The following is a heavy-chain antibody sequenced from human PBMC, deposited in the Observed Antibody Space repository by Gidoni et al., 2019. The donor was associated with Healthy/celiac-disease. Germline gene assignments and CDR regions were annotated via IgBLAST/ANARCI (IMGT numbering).Heavy chain of an antibody. D-gene: IGHD4-4*01. CDR3: ARRDYSNYYRWFDP. Sequence: QVQLVQAGAEGKKPGAAVKVSCKASGGTCSSYAISWVRQAPGQGLEWMGGIIPIFGTANYAQKFQGRVTITADESTSTAYMELSSLRSEDTAVYYCARRDYSNYYRWFDPWGQGTLVTVSS. V-gene: IGHV1-69*01. CDR1: GGTCSSYA. CDR2: IIPIFGTA. J-gene: IGHJ5*02.